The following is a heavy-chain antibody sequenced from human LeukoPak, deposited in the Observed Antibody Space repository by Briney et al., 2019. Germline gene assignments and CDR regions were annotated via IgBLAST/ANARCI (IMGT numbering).Heavy chain of an antibody. J-gene: IGHJ2*01. CDR2: INPSGGST. V-gene: IGHV1-46*01. D-gene: IGHD3-22*01. Sequence: GSSVKVSCKASGYTFTSYYMHWVRQAPGQGLEWMGIINPSGGSTSYAQQFQGGVTMTKDTSTSTVYMELSSLRSEDTAVYYCARGVVIPYWYFDLWGRGTLVTVSS. CDR3: ARGVVIPYWYFDL. CDR1: GYTFTSYY.